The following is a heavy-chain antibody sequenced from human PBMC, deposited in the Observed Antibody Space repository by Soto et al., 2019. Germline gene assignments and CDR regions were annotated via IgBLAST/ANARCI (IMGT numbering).Heavy chain of an antibody. Sequence: GGSLRLSCAASGFTFSSYSMNWVRQAPGKGLEWVSSISSSSSYIYYADSVKGRFTISRDKAKNSLYLQMNSLRAEDTAVYYCAREHGTGDDAFDIWGQGTMVTVSS. D-gene: IGHD2-8*02. V-gene: IGHV3-21*01. CDR1: GFTFSSYS. CDR3: AREHGTGDDAFDI. CDR2: ISSSSSYI. J-gene: IGHJ3*02.